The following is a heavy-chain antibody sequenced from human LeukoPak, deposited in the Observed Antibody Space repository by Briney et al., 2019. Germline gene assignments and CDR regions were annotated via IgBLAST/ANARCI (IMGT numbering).Heavy chain of an antibody. D-gene: IGHD3-10*01. CDR2: IYHSGST. J-gene: IGHJ4*02. V-gene: IGHV4-38-2*02. CDR1: GYFISSGYY. Sequence: SETLSLTCTVSGYFISSGYYWGWIRQPPGKGLEWIGSIYHSGSTYYNPSLKSRVTISVDTSKNQFSLKLSSVTAADTAAYYCATMVRGVNPDYWGQGTLVTVSS. CDR3: ATMVRGVNPDY.